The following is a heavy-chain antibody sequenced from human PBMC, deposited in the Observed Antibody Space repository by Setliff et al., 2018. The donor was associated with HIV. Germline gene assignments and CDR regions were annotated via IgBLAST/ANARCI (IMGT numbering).Heavy chain of an antibody. CDR1: GGSFNNYH. Sequence: PSETLSLTCTVSGGSFNNYHWSWIRQPAGKGLEWIGRIYDCGATNYKPSLKSRVTMSIDKSNNQFSLYLTSVTAADTAIYYCARDRHYYGSGSYGPWGHGILVTVSS. V-gene: IGHV4-4*07. CDR2: IYDCGAT. J-gene: IGHJ5*02. CDR3: ARDRHYYGSGSYGP. D-gene: IGHD3-10*01.